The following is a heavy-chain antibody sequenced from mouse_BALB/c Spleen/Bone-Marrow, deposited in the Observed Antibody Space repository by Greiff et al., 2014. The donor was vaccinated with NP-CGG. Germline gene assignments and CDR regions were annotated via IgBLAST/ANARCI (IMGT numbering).Heavy chain of an antibody. CDR1: GYPFTDYY. CDR2: NYTGRGNT. D-gene: IGHD2-1*01. V-gene: IGHV1-84*02. CDR3: ARSPDYGNYDDY. J-gene: IGHJ2*01. Sequence: QVKLKESGPELVKPGASVEISCKVSGYPFTDYYINWVARKPGQGIKWMGWNYTGRGNTKYNEKFKGKAILTVDTSSSTAYLQLSSLTSEDTAVYFCARSPDYGNYDDYWGQGTTLTVSS.